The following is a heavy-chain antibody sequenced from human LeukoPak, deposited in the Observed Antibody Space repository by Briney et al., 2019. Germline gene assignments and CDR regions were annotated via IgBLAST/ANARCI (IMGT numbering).Heavy chain of an antibody. V-gene: IGHV3-30*02. CDR2: IRYDGSNK. CDR3: ANGPHYQILTGFYKVRSHLDY. Sequence: GGALRLSCAASGFIFNSYGMHWVRQAPGKGLEWVAFIRYDGSNKYYADSVKGRFTISRDNSKNTLYLQMNSLRAEDTAIYYCANGPHYQILTGFYKVRSHLDYWGQGTLVTVSS. CDR1: GFIFNSYG. J-gene: IGHJ4*02. D-gene: IGHD3-9*01.